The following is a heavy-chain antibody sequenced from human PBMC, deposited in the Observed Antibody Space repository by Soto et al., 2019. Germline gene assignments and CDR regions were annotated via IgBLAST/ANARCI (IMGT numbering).Heavy chain of an antibody. J-gene: IGHJ4*02. CDR3: ARDFTYYDSSGYLDY. Sequence: GGTLRLSCAVSGFTFSSYTMHWVRQAPGKGLEWVAVISYDGSNKYYADSVKGRFTISRDNSKNTLYLQLNSLRAEDTAVYYCARDFTYYDSSGYLDYWGQGTLVTVSS. CDR1: GFTFSSYT. CDR2: ISYDGSNK. D-gene: IGHD3-22*01. V-gene: IGHV3-30-3*01.